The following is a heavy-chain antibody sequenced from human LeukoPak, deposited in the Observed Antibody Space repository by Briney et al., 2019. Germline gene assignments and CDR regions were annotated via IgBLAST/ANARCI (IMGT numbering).Heavy chain of an antibody. D-gene: IGHD2-15*01. CDR1: GYSINSGFY. CDR2: IYHSGST. CDR3: ARAPRYCSGGSCYSNNWFDP. Sequence: SETLSLTCTVSGYSINSGFYWGWIRQPPGKGLEWIGSIYHSGSTHYKSSLKSRVTISVDTSKNQFSLKLSSVTAADTAVYYCARAPRYCSGGSCYSNNWFDPWGQGTLVTVSS. J-gene: IGHJ5*02. V-gene: IGHV4-38-2*02.